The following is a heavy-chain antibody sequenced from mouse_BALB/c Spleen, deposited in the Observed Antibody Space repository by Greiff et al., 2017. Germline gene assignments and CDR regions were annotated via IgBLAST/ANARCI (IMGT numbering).Heavy chain of an antibody. CDR1: GFTFSSFG. CDR3: AREGPFDY. V-gene: IGHV5-17*02. Sequence: EVKLMESGGGLVQPGGSRKLSCAASGFTFSSFGMHWVRQAPEKGLEWVAYISSGSSTIYYADTVKGRFTISRDNPKNTLFLQMTSLRSEDTAMYYCAREGPFDYWGQGTTLTVSS. J-gene: IGHJ2*01. CDR2: ISSGSSTI.